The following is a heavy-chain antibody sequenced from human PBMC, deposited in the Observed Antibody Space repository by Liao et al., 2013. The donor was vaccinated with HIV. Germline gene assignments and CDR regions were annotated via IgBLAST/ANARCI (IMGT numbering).Heavy chain of an antibody. CDR2: INHRGRT. CDR1: GGSLSGSY. V-gene: IGHV4-34*01. Sequence: QVQLQQWGAGLLKPAETLSLTCAVYGGSLSGSYWNWIRQLPGKGLEWIGKINHRGRTDYNPSLKSRVSMSVDPSKNQFSLRLSSVTAADTAVYYCARGDEIRYSSSWYAYYYMDVWGKGTTVTVSS. CDR3: ARGDEIRYSSSWYAYYYMDV. J-gene: IGHJ6*03. D-gene: IGHD6-13*01.